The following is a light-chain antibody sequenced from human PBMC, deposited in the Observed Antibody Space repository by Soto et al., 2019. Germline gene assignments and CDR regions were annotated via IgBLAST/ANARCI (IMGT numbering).Light chain of an antibody. CDR2: DNN. CDR1: SSNIGNNY. V-gene: IGLV1-51*01. CDR3: GTWDSSLSAGV. J-gene: IGLJ1*01. Sequence: QEVTISCSGSSSNIGNNYVSWYQQLPGTAPKLLIYDNNKRPSGIPDRFSGSKSGTSATLGITGLQTGDEADYYCGTWDSSLSAGVFGTGTKVTV.